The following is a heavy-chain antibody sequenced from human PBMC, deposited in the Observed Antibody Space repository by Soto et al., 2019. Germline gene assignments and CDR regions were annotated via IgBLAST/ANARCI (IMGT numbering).Heavy chain of an antibody. D-gene: IGHD4-4*01. CDR3: ARGHYINCASHSDV. Sequence: GQCMSLSCAAAGFTLSSYAMRCVSQPPGEGVEWVAVISYDGSNKYYAGPVNGQFTISKDNSKNKLYQQMNSLRAEDTAVYYCARGHYINCASHSDVWGQGTTVTVSS. CDR2: ISYDGSNK. V-gene: IGHV3-30-3*01. CDR1: GFTLSSYA. J-gene: IGHJ6*02.